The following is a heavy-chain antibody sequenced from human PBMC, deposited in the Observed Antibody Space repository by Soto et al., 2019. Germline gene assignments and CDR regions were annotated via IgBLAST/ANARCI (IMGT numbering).Heavy chain of an antibody. CDR1: GFTFSNYW. V-gene: IGHV3-7*01. J-gene: IGHJ4*02. CDR3: GRDRGYAFDY. Sequence: EVQLVESGGGLVQPGGSLRLSCAASGFTFSNYWMSWVRQAPGKGLEWVAIIKQDGSDKYYVDSVKGRYTISRDNAKNSLYRQMNSLRYEDAAVYYCGRDRGYAFDYWGRGTLVSVSS. CDR2: IKQDGSDK. D-gene: IGHD5-12*01.